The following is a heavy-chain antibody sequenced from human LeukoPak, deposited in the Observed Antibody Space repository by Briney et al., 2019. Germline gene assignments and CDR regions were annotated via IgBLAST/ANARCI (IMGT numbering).Heavy chain of an antibody. V-gene: IGHV1-69*13. CDR1: GGTFSSYA. J-gene: IGHJ3*02. CDR3: ARRRSSAFDI. CDR2: IIPIFGTA. Sequence: GASVKVSCKASGGTFSSYAISWVRQAPGQGLEWMGGIIPIFGTADYAQEFQGRVTISADESTSTAYMELRNLRTEDTAMYYCARRRSSAFDIWGQGTMVTVSS.